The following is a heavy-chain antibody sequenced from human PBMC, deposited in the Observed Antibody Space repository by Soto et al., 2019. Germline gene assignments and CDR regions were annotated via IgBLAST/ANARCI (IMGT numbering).Heavy chain of an antibody. CDR1: GYTFTSYY. D-gene: IGHD3-3*01. CDR3: ARDSQVPFGVDANDYYYYYGMDV. V-gene: IGHV1-46*01. Sequence: GASVKVSCKASGYTFTSYYMHWVRQAPGQGLEWMGIINPSGGSTSYTQKFQGRVAMTRDTSTSTVYMELSSLRSEDTAVYYCARDSQVPFGVDANDYYYYYGMDVWGQGTTVTVSS. J-gene: IGHJ6*02. CDR2: INPSGGST.